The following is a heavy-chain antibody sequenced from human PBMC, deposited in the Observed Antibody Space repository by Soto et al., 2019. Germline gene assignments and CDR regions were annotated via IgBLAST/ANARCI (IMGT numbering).Heavy chain of an antibody. CDR3: ARSTPPFYDFWSGYYNHYYYGMDV. Sequence: PGESLKISCKGSGYSFTSYWIGWVRQMPGKGLEWMGIIYPGDSDTRYSPSFQGQVTISADKSISTAYLQWSSLKASDTAMYYCARSTPPFYDFWSGYYNHYYYGMDVWGQGTTVTVSS. D-gene: IGHD3-3*01. CDR2: IYPGDSDT. V-gene: IGHV5-51*01. J-gene: IGHJ6*02. CDR1: GYSFTSYW.